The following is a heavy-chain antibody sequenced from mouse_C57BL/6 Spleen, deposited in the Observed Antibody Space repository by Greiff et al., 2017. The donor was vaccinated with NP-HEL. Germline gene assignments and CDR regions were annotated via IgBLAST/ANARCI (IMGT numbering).Heavy chain of an antibody. CDR2: IDPSDSYT. CDR1: GYTFTSYW. V-gene: IGHV1-50*01. CDR3: ARENDYGGDY. J-gene: IGHJ2*01. D-gene: IGHD2-4*01. Sequence: VQLQQPGAELVKPGASVKLSCKASGYTFTSYWMQWVKQRPGQGLEWIGEIDPSDSYTNYNQKFKGKATLTVDTSSSTAYMQLSSLTSEDSAVYYCARENDYGGDYWGQGTTLTVSS.